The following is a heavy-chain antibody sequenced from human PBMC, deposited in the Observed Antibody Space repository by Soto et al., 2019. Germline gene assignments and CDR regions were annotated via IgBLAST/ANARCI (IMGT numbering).Heavy chain of an antibody. Sequence: GESLKISCKGSGYSFTSYWISWVRQMPGKGLEWMGRIDPSDSYTNYSPSFQGHVTISADKSISTAYLQWSSLKASDTAMYYCARRGPIYGDYDSVYYYGMDVWGQGTTVTVSS. V-gene: IGHV5-10-1*01. CDR1: GYSFTSYW. D-gene: IGHD4-17*01. J-gene: IGHJ6*02. CDR2: IDPSDSYT. CDR3: ARRGPIYGDYDSVYYYGMDV.